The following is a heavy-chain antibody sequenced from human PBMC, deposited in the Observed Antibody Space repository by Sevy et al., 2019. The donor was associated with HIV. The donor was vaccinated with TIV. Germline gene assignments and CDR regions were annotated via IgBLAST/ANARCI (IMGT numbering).Heavy chain of an antibody. CDR1: GFTFSSYG. J-gene: IGHJ4*02. CDR2: IWYDGSNI. CDR3: ARERTYLFDD. V-gene: IGHV3-33*01. Sequence: GGSLRLSCVTSGFTFSSYGMHWVRQAPGKGLEWVADIWYDGSNIHYADSVRGRITISRDNSKNTLSLQMTSRRAEDTAVYYCARERTYLFDDWGQGTLVTVSS.